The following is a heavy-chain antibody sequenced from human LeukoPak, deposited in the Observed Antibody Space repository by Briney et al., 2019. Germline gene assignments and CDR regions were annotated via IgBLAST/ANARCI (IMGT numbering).Heavy chain of an antibody. J-gene: IGHJ3*02. Sequence: ASVKVSCKASGYTFTGYYMHWVRQAPGQGLEWMGWTNPNSGGTNYAQKFQGWVTMTRDTSISTAYMELSRLRSDDTAVYYCARASTPSYSSSHVTIWGQGTMVTVSS. CDR2: TNPNSGGT. CDR3: ARASTPSYSSSHVTI. V-gene: IGHV1-2*04. CDR1: GYTFTGYY. D-gene: IGHD6-13*01.